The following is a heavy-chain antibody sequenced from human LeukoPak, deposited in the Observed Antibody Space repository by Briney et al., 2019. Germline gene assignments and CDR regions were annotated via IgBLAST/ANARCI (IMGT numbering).Heavy chain of an antibody. V-gene: IGHV4-34*01. CDR2: INHSGST. CDR1: GGSFSGYY. D-gene: IGHD6-6*01. CDR3: ARGVFGRAARVARIDP. J-gene: IGHJ5*02. Sequence: SETLSLTCAVYGGSFSGYYWSWIRQPPGKGLEWIGEINHSGSTNYNPSLKSRVTISVDTSKNQFSLKLSSVTAADTAVYYCARGVFGRAARVARIDPWDQGTLVTVSS.